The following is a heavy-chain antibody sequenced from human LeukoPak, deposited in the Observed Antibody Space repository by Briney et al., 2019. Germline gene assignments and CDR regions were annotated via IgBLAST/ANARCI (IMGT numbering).Heavy chain of an antibody. V-gene: IGHV4-34*01. CDR1: GGSFSGYY. J-gene: IGHJ5*02. D-gene: IGHD1-7*01. CDR2: INHSGST. Sequence: PSETLSLTCAVYGGSFSGYYWSWIRQPPGKGLEWIGEINHSGSTNYNPSLKSRVTISVDTSKNQFSLKLSSVTAADTAVYYCARVTITGTLYWFDPWGQGTLVTVSS. CDR3: ARVTITGTLYWFDP.